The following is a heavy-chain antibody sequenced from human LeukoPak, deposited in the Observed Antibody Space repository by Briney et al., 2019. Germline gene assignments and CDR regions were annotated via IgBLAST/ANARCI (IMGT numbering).Heavy chain of an antibody. CDR1: GGSISSSIYY. V-gene: IGHV4-39*01. D-gene: IGHD3-22*01. CDR2: IYYSGST. J-gene: IGHJ4*02. Sequence: PSETLSLTCAVSGGSISSSIYYWGWIRQPPGKGLEWIGSIYYSGSTYYNPSLKSRVTISVDTSKNQFSLKLRSVTAADTAVYYCARSVRQVVSTFDYWGQGTLVTVSS. CDR3: ARSVRQVVSTFDY.